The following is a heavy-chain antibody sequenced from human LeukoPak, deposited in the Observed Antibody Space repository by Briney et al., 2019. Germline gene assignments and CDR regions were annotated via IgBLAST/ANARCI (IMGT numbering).Heavy chain of an antibody. CDR1: GGSISSYY. CDR3: ARDGAGSGSYYNVQGWFDP. V-gene: IGHV4-4*07. CDR2: IYTSGST. D-gene: IGHD3-10*01. Sequence: SETLSLTCTVSGGSISSYYWSWIRQPAGKGLKWIGRIYTSGSTNYNPSLKSRVTISVDKSKNQFSLKLSSVTAADTAVYYCARDGAGSGSYYNVQGWFDPWGQGTLVTVSS. J-gene: IGHJ5*02.